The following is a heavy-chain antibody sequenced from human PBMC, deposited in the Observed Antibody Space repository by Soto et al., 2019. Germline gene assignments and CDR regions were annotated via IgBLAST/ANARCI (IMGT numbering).Heavy chain of an antibody. Sequence: LVKVSGKASGYTFTSNGISGVRLAPGQGREWMGWISAYNGNTNYAQKRQGRVTMTTDTSTSSAYMETRSLRLVDLAVYFRERGQDLYGSDDAFEICGPGTMDTV. CDR1: GYTFTSNG. J-gene: IGHJ3*02. CDR3: ERGQDLYGSDDAFEI. CDR2: ISAYNGNT. D-gene: IGHD3-10*01. V-gene: IGHV1-18*03.